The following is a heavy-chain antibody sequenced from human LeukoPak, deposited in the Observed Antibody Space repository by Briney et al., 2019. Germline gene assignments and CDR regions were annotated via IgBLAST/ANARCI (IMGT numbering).Heavy chain of an antibody. J-gene: IGHJ4*02. CDR1: GFTFDDYA. CDR2: ISWNSGSI. CDR3: AKDADSGYYYDSSGYRFDY. Sequence: PGGSLGLSCAASGFTFDDYAMHWVRQAPGKGLEWVSGISWNSGSIGYADSVKGRFTISRDNAKNSLYLQMNSLRAEDTALYYCAKDADSGYYYDSSGYRFDYWGQGTLVTVSS. D-gene: IGHD3-22*01. V-gene: IGHV3-9*01.